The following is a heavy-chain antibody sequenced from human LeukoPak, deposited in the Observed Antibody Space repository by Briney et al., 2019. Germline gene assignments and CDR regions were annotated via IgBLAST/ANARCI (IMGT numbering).Heavy chain of an antibody. CDR3: VVVAATGDAFDI. J-gene: IGHJ3*02. CDR2: IIPIFGIA. D-gene: IGHD2-15*01. Sequence: ASVKDSCKASGGTFSSYAISWVRQAPGQGLEWMGRIIPIFGIANYAQKFQGRVTITADKSTSTAYMELSSLRSEDTAVYYCVVVAATGDAFDIWGQGTMVTVSS. V-gene: IGHV1-69*04. CDR1: GGTFSSYA.